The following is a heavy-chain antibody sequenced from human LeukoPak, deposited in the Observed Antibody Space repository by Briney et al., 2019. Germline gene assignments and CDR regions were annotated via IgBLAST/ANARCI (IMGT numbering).Heavy chain of an antibody. CDR3: ARITMVRGVIRQPYYYYGMDV. CDR2: INHSGST. CDR1: GGSFSGYY. V-gene: IGHV4-34*01. J-gene: IGHJ6*02. D-gene: IGHD3-10*01. Sequence: PSETLSLTCAVYGGSFSGYYWSWIRQPPGKGLEWIGEINHSGSTNYNPSLKSRVTISVDTSKNQFSLKLSSVTAADTAVYYCARITMVRGVIRQPYYYYGMDVWGQGTTVTVSS.